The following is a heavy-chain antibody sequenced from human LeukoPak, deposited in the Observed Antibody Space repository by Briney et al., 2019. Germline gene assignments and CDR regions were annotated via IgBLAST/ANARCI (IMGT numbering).Heavy chain of an antibody. D-gene: IGHD6-19*01. CDR1: GFSFSSYW. Sequence: PGGSLRLSCAASGFSFSSYWMHWVRQAPGKGLVRVSRINSDGSSTSYADSVKGRFTISRDNAKNTLYLQMNSLRAEDTAVYYCARDGGGGWSTANYFDYWGQGTLVTVSS. CDR2: INSDGSST. CDR3: ARDGGGGWSTANYFDY. J-gene: IGHJ4*02. V-gene: IGHV3-74*01.